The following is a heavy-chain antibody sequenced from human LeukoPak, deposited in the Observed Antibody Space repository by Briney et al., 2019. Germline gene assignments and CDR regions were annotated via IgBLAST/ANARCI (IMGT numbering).Heavy chain of an antibody. Sequence: GGSLRLSCAGSGFSFSTYDMLWVRQAPGKGLEWVSATGSGGDTYYAGSVKGRFTISRESAKNSFYLQMNSLNAGDTAVYFCARAVAGTDEIDSWGQGTLVTVSS. CDR1: GFSFSTYD. J-gene: IGHJ4*02. CDR3: ARAVAGTDEIDS. V-gene: IGHV3-13*01. CDR2: TGSGGDT. D-gene: IGHD6-19*01.